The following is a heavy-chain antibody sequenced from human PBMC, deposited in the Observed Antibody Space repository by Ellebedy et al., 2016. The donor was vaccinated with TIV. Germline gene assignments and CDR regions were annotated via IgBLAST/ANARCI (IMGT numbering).Heavy chain of an antibody. CDR2: IYPGDSDT. D-gene: IGHD3-10*02. CDR1: GYAFRIYW. Sequence: GESLKISXKASGYAFRIYWITWVRQMPGKGLEWMGIIYPGDSDTRYGPSFQGQVTISADKSISTAYLQWSGLKASDTAIYYCARRGTMFRRNYYGMDVWGQGTTVIVSS. V-gene: IGHV5-51*01. CDR3: ARRGTMFRRNYYGMDV. J-gene: IGHJ6*02.